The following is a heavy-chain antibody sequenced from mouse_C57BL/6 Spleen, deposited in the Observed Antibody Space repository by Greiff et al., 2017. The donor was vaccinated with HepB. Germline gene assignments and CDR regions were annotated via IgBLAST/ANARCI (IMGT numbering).Heavy chain of an antibody. J-gene: IGHJ2*01. D-gene: IGHD1-1*01. CDR1: GYTFTSYW. CDR2: IDPSDSET. V-gene: IGHV1-52*01. CDR3: ARGGDGSSYDFDY. Sequence: QVQLQQPGAELVRSGSSVKLSCKASGYTFTSYWMHWVKQRPIQGLEWIGNIDPSDSETHYNQKFKDKATLTVDKSSSTAYMQLSSLTSEDSAVYCCARGGDGSSYDFDYWGQGTTLTVSS.